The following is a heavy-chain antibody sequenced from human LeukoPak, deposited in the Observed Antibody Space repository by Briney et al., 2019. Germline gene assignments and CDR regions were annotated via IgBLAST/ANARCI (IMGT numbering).Heavy chain of an antibody. D-gene: IGHD3-10*01. CDR3: ARVGDGELSDN. CDR2: MNPNNGKT. CDR1: GYAFVSYD. J-gene: IGHJ4*02. V-gene: IGHV1-8*01. Sequence: GASVKVSCKTSGYAFVSYDMNWVRQATGQGPEWMGWMNPNNGKTGYVQKFQGRVTMTRNTSISTAYMELTSLRSEDTAVYYCARVGDGELSDNWGQGTLVTVSS.